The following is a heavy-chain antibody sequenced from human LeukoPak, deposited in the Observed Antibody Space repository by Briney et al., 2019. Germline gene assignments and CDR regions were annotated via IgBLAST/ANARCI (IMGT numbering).Heavy chain of an antibody. D-gene: IGHD2-21*02. CDR3: AREVTYCGGDCSGGWFDP. CDR1: GFTFSLYS. CDR2: ISSSSSTI. V-gene: IGHV3-48*01. J-gene: IGHJ5*02. Sequence: PGGSLRLSCAASGFTFSLYSMNWVRQAPGKGLVWVSYISSSSSTIYYADSVKGRFTISRDNAKNSLYLQMNSLRVEDTAVYYCAREVTYCGGDCSGGWFDPWGQGTLVTVSS.